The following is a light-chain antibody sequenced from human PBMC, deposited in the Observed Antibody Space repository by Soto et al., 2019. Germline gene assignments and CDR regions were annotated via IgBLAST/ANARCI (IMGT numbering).Light chain of an antibody. CDR1: NSNIGSNT. CDR2: SNI. Sequence: QSVLTQPPSASGTPGQRVTVSCSGSNSNIGSNTVNWYQQLPQTAPKLLIYSNIQRPSGVPARFSGSKSGTSASLAISGLQSEDEADYYCAAWDDSLKGYVFGTGTKVTVL. V-gene: IGLV1-44*01. CDR3: AAWDDSLKGYV. J-gene: IGLJ1*01.